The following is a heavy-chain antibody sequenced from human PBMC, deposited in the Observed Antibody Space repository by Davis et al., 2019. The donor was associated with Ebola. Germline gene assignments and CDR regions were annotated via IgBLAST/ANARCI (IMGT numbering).Heavy chain of an antibody. J-gene: IGHJ4*02. V-gene: IGHV1-18*01. CDR3: ARASFGYNSGWYADY. D-gene: IGHD6-19*01. CDR2: IHGDNGNR. CDR1: GYTFASYG. Sequence: SVKVSCKASGYTFASYGFSWVRQAPGQGLEWMGWIHGDNGNRKYSQKFQGRVTITMDTSASTAYMDLTSLRSEDTAVFYCARASFGYNSGWYADYWGPGSLVTVSS.